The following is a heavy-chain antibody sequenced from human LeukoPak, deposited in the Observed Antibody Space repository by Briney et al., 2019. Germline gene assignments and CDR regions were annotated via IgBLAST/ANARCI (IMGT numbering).Heavy chain of an antibody. D-gene: IGHD3-22*01. CDR1: GGSFSGYY. Sequence: PSETLSLTCAVYGGSFSGYYWSWIRQPPGKGLEWIGEINHSGSTNYDPSLKSRVTISVDTSKNQFSLKLSSVTAADTAVYYCARSYDSSGYYGAFDIWGQGTMVTVSS. J-gene: IGHJ3*02. V-gene: IGHV4-34*01. CDR2: INHSGST. CDR3: ARSYDSSGYYGAFDI.